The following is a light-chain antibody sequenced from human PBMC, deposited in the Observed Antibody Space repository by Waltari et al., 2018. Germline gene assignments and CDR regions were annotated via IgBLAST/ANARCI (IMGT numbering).Light chain of an antibody. CDR1: LNDVGVEAY. Sequence: QSALTQPHSVSASPGQSVPIPCSGSLNDVGVEAYVSWYQTLPGKAPKRILYDVVKRPSGVPSRFSGSKYGTTASLTISGLQTDDEATYYCCSYAGAYTFVFGGGTKLTVL. V-gene: IGLV2-11*01. CDR3: CSYAGAYTFV. CDR2: DVV. J-gene: IGLJ3*02.